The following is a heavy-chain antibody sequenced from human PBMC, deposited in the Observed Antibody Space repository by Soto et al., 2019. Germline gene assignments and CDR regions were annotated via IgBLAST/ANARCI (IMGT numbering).Heavy chain of an antibody. CDR2: IDPSDSQT. D-gene: IGHD3-9*01. J-gene: IGHJ4*02. V-gene: IGHV5-10-1*01. CDR1: GYSFACDW. CDR3: ARPIYDSHTGPNFQYYFDS. Sequence: PGESLKICCHGSGYSFACDWITWVRQKPGKVLGLMGRIDPSDSQTYYSPSFRGHVTISVTKSITTVFLQWSSLRASDTAMYYCARPIYDSHTGPNFQYYFDSWGQGTPVTVSS.